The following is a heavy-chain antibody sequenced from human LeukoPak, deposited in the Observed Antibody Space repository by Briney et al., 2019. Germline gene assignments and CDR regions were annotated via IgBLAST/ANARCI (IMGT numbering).Heavy chain of an antibody. CDR3: ATINYYGSGSYLYYYYYVDV. J-gene: IGHJ6*03. D-gene: IGHD3-10*01. V-gene: IGHV1-24*01. CDR2: FDPEDGET. CDR1: GYTLTKLS. Sequence: ASVTVSFKVSGYTLTKLSMHWVRQAPGKGLEWMGGFDPEDGETIYAQKFQGRVTMTEDTSTDTAYMELSSLRSEDTAVCYCATINYYGSGSYLYYYYYVDVWGKGTTVTVSS.